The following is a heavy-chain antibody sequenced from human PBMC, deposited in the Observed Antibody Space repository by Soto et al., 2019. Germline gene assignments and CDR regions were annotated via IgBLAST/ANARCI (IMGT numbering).Heavy chain of an antibody. CDR1: GGSITSSSYY. V-gene: IGHV4-39*02. CDR3: ARDNGYSYGYTLDH. D-gene: IGHD5-18*01. CDR2: IYYSGST. Sequence: SETLSLTCTVSGGSITSSSYYWGWIRQPPGKGLEWIGTIYYSGSTYYNPSLKSRVTISVDTSKNQFSLNLSSVTAADTAVYYCARDNGYSYGYTLDHWGQGTLVTVSS. J-gene: IGHJ4*02.